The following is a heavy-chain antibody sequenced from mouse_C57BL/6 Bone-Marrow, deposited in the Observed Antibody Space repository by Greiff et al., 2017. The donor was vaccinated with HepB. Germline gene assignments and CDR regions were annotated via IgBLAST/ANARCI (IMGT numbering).Heavy chain of an antibody. J-gene: IGHJ3*01. V-gene: IGHV5-6*02. Sequence: EVMLVESGGDLVKPGGSLKLSCAASGFTFSSYGMSWVRQTPDKRLEWVATISSGGSYTYYPDSVKGRFTISRDNAKNTLYLQMSSLKSEDTAMYYCARDSNYVAYGGQGTLVTVSA. CDR3: ARDSNYVAY. CDR2: ISSGGSYT. D-gene: IGHD2-5*01. CDR1: GFTFSSYG.